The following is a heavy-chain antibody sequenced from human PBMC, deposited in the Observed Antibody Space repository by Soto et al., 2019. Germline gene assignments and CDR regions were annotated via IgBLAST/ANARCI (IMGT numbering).Heavy chain of an antibody. CDR2: ISYDGSLQ. Sequence: QAQLVESGGGVVQPGRSLRLSCAASGFAFSSYGMHWVRQAPGTGLEWVAVISYDGSLQHYADSVKGRFTISRDNSKNMVLLQMSSLRAGXXXXXXXXXXXXXXXXXXXSSXGQGTLVSVSS. CDR1: GFAFSSYG. J-gene: IGHJ5*02. V-gene: IGHV3-30*03. CDR3: XXXXXXXXXXXXSS.